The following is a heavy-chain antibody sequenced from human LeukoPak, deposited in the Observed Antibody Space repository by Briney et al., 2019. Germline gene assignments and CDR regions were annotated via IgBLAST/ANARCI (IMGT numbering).Heavy chain of an antibody. CDR2: IYDSGST. CDR1: GGSISSYY. CDR3: ARGRDLITMVRGVIMGSFDY. J-gene: IGHJ4*02. V-gene: IGHV4-59*01. Sequence: SETLSLTCTVSGGSISSYYWSWIRQPPGKGLEWIGYIYDSGSTNYNPSLKSRVTISLDTSKNQFSLKLNSVTAADTAVYYCARGRDLITMVRGVIMGSFDYWGQGTLVTVSS. D-gene: IGHD3-10*01.